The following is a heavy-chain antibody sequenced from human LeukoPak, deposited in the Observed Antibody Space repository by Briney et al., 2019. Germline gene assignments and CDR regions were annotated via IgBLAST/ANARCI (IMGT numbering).Heavy chain of an antibody. CDR3: ARDLISGDWTWDI. V-gene: IGHV4-39*07. CDR1: GGSISSSSYY. CDR2: IYYSGST. Sequence: PSETLSLTCTVSGGSISSSSYYWGWIRQPPGKGLEWIGSIYYSGSTYYNPSLKSRVTISVDTSKNQFSLKLSSVTAADTAVYYCARDLISGDWTWDIWGQGTMVTVSS. J-gene: IGHJ3*02. D-gene: IGHD2-21*02.